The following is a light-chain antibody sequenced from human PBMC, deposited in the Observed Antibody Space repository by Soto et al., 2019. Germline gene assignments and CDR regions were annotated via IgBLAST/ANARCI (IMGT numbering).Light chain of an antibody. CDR3: LQDYNYPRT. Sequence: AIQMTQSPSSLSASFGDRVTITCRASQGISNDLSWYQQKLGKAPKLLIYAASNLQSGVPSRFSGSGSGTDFTLTISSLQPEDFATYYCLQDYNYPRTFGQGTNVESK. CDR1: QGISND. CDR2: AAS. V-gene: IGKV1-6*02. J-gene: IGKJ1*01.